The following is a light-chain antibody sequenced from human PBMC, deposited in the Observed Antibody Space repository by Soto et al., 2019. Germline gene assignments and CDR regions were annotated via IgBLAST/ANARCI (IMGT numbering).Light chain of an antibody. J-gene: IGLJ1*01. CDR3: CSYAGGNTYV. CDR1: SSDVGSYNL. CDR2: EDA. V-gene: IGLV2-23*01. Sequence: QSALAQPASVSGSPGQSITRSCTGSSSDVGSYNLVSWYQHRPGKAPKLIIYEDAKRPSGVSDRSSGSKAADTASLTISGLPAEDQADYYCCSYAGGNTYVFGTGTKVTVL.